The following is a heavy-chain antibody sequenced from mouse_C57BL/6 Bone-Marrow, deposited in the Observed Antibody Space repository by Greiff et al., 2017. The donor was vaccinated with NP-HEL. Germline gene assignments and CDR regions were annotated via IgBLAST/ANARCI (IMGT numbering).Heavy chain of an antibody. D-gene: IGHD3-2*02. V-gene: IGHV14-4*01. CDR1: GFNIKDDY. CDR2: IDPENGDT. CDR3: TTGGSSGSAWFAY. J-gene: IGHJ3*01. Sequence: VQLQQSGAELVRPGASVKLSCTASGFNIKDDYMHWVKQRPEQGLEWIGWIDPENGDTEYASKFQGKATITADTSSNTAYLQLSSLTSEDTAVYYCTTGGSSGSAWFAYWGQGTLVTVSA.